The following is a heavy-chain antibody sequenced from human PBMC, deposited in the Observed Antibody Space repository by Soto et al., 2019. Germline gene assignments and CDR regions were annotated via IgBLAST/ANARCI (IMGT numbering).Heavy chain of an antibody. CDR1: GGSISSYY. V-gene: IGHV4-59*01. CDR3: AREARGYDFWSGYYGRPDAFDI. Sequence: PSETLSLTRTVSGGSISSYYWSWIRQPPGKGLEWIGYIYYSGSTNYNPSLKSRVTISVDTSKNQFSLKLSSVTAADTAVYYCAREARGYDFWSGYYGRPDAFDIWGQGTMVTVSS. J-gene: IGHJ3*02. D-gene: IGHD3-3*01. CDR2: IYYSGST.